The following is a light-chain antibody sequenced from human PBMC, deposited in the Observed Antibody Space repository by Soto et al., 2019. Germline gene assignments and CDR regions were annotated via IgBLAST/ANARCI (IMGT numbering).Light chain of an antibody. CDR1: QSVRTN. V-gene: IGKV3-15*01. Sequence: EIVMTQSPATLSFSPGDSATLFCRGSQSVRTNLAWYQQKPGQAPRLILYGAYTGATGLPARFSGSGSGTEFTPTISSLQSEDFAVYYCQQYNEWPPLTCGGGTKVDIK. J-gene: IGKJ4*01. CDR3: QQYNEWPPLT. CDR2: GAY.